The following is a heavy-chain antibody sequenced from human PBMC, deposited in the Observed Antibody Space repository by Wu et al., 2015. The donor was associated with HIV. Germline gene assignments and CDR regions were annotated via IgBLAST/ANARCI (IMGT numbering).Heavy chain of an antibody. V-gene: IGHV1-69*12. J-gene: IGHJ5*02. CDR1: GGPFSSHT. Sequence: QVQLVQSGAEVKKPGSSVKVSCKASGGPFSSHTIYWVRQAPGQGLEWMGGIIPILGTKDYAQKFQGRVMITADESTRTAYMELRSLRSDDTAVYYCASDFGYYSGSVSWGQGTLVTVSS. CDR3: ASDFGYYSGSVS. D-gene: IGHD6-19*01. CDR2: IIPILGTK.